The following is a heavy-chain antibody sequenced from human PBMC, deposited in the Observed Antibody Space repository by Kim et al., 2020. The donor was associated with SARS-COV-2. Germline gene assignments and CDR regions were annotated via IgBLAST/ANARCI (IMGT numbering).Heavy chain of an antibody. V-gene: IGHV3-11*06. CDR3: ARDLYVWSGSYYYYGMDV. D-gene: IGHD1-26*01. Sequence: KGRFTISRDNAKNSLDLQMNSLRAEDTAVYYCARDLYVWSGSYYYYGMDVWGQGTTVTVS. J-gene: IGHJ6*02.